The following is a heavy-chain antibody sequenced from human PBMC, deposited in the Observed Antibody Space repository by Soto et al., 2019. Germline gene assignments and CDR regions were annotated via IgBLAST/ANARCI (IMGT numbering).Heavy chain of an antibody. CDR3: ARPWNSDYTADAFDI. V-gene: IGHV3-7*01. D-gene: IGHD3-3*01. CDR1: GFTFSSYW. Sequence: GGSLRLSCAASGFTFSSYWTIWVRQAPGKGLEWVANIKLDGSEEYYVDSVKGRFTISRDNAKNSLYLQMNNLRAEDTAVYYCARPWNSDYTADAFDIWGQGTMVTV. CDR2: IKLDGSEE. J-gene: IGHJ3*02.